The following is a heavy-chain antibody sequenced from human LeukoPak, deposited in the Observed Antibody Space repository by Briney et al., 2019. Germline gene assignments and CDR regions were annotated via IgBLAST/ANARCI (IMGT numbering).Heavy chain of an antibody. CDR2: IWYDGSNQ. CDR1: GFTFSTYG. CDR3: ARGGVCSSTSCYNDY. V-gene: IGHV3-33*01. Sequence: GRSLRLSCAASGFTFSTYGMHWVRQAPGKGLEWVAVIWYDGSNQYYADWVKGRFTISRDNSKNTLFLQMNSLRAEGTAVYYCARGGVCSSTSCYNDYWGQGTLVTVSS. J-gene: IGHJ4*02. D-gene: IGHD2-2*01.